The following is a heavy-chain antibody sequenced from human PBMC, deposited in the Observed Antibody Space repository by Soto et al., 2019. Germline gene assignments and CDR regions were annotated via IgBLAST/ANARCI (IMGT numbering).Heavy chain of an antibody. V-gene: IGHV1-2*02. CDR1: GYTFSGNY. Sequence: QAQLVQSGAEVKKPGASVKVSCMASGYTFSGNYLHWVRQAPGQGLEWMGWINPKSGGTGYAQKFEGRVTMTTDTSTSTAYMALSSRSSADTAVYYCARGIAALRLSGFGPWGQGTLVTVSS. J-gene: IGHJ5*02. D-gene: IGHD6-13*01. CDR2: INPKSGGT. CDR3: ARGIAALRLSGFGP.